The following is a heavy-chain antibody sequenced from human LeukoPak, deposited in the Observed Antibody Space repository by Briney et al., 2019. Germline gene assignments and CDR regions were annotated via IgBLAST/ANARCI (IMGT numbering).Heavy chain of an antibody. CDR2: VYYSGST. CDR3: ARHLYYYDDIDL. D-gene: IGHD3-22*01. CDR1: GDSMRGYY. V-gene: IGHV4-59*08. Sequence: PSETLSLICAVSGDSMRGYYWSWIRQPPGEALEWIGYVYYSGSTNYNPSLKSRVTMSVDTSKSQFSLMLTSVTAADTAAYYCARHLYYYDDIDLWGQGTLVTVSS. J-gene: IGHJ5*02.